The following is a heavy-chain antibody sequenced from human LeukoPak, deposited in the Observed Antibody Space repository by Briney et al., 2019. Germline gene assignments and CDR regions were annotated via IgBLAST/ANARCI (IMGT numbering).Heavy chain of an antibody. Sequence: GASVKVSCKASGGTFSSYAISWVRQAPGQGLEWMGGIIPIFGTANYAQKFQGRATITADESTSTAYMELSSLRSEDTAVYYCAGDRGYSYGRHYYYYMDVWGKGTTVTISS. CDR3: AGDRGYSYGRHYYYYMDV. V-gene: IGHV1-69*13. D-gene: IGHD5-18*01. CDR2: IIPIFGTA. CDR1: GGTFSSYA. J-gene: IGHJ6*03.